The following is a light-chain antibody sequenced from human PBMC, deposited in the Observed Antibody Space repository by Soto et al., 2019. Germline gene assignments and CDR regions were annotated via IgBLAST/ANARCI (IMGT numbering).Light chain of an antibody. CDR3: HQRSNWPAIT. J-gene: IGKJ5*01. CDR2: DAS. CDR1: QSVSSY. V-gene: IGKV3-11*01. Sequence: EIVLTQSPATLSLSPGERDTLCCQASQSVSSYLAWYQQKPGQAPRLLIYDASNRATGIPARFSGSGSGTDFTITISSLEPEDFAVYYCHQRSNWPAITFGQGTRLEIK.